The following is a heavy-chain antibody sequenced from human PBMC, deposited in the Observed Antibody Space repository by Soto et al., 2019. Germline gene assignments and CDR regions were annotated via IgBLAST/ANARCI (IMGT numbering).Heavy chain of an antibody. V-gene: IGHV3-30*18. J-gene: IGHJ6*03. CDR1: GFTFSSYG. CDR3: AKDARLVAATRKFYYYYYMDV. D-gene: IGHD2-15*01. CDR2: ISYDGSNK. Sequence: QVQLVESGGGVVQPGRSLRLSCAASGFTFSSYGMHWVRQAPGKGLEWVAVISYDGSNKYYADSVKGRFTISRDNSKNTLYLQMNSLRAEDTAVYYCAKDARLVAATRKFYYYYYMDVWGKGTTVTVSS.